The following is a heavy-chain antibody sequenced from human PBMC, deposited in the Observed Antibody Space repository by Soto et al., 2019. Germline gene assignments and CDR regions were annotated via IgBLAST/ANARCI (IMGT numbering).Heavy chain of an antibody. CDR3: AKAALTYSNYNWFDP. CDR1: GFTFSSYA. J-gene: IGHJ5*02. V-gene: IGHV3-23*01. CDR2: ISGSGGST. D-gene: IGHD4-4*01. Sequence: PGGSMRVSCAAAGFTFSSYAMSWVQQAPGKGLEWVSAISGSGGSTYYADSVKGRFTISRDNSKNTLYLQMNSLRAEDTAVYYCAKAALTYSNYNWFDPWGQGTLVTVSS.